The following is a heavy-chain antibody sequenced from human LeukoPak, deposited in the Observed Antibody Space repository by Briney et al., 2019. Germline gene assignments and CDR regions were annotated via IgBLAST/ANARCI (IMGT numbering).Heavy chain of an antibody. CDR3: ARESYGDPFDY. D-gene: IGHD4-17*01. CDR1: GFAFSSYW. CDR2: IKQDGSEK. J-gene: IGHJ4*02. Sequence: GGSLRLSCAASGFAFSSYWMSWVRQAPGKGLEWVANIKQDGSEKYYVDSVKGRFTISRDNAKNSLYLQMNSLRAEDTAVYYCARESYGDPFDYWGQGTLVTVSS. V-gene: IGHV3-7*01.